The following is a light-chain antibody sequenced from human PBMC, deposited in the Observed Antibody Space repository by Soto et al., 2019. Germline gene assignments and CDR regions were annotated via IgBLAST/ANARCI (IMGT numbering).Light chain of an antibody. CDR1: QSISSY. V-gene: IGKV1-39*01. CDR3: QQSYSTLYT. Sequence: DIQMTQSPSSLSASVGDGVTITCRASQSISSYLNWYQQKPGKAPKLLIYAASSLQSGVPSRFSGSGSGTDFTLTISSLQPEDFATYYCQQSYSTLYTFGQGTKQEIK. CDR2: AAS. J-gene: IGKJ2*01.